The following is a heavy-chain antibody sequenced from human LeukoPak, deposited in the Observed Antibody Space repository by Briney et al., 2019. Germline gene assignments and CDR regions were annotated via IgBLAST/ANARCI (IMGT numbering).Heavy chain of an antibody. J-gene: IGHJ4*02. V-gene: IGHV1-46*01. CDR2: IIPSGGST. CDR3: VREFRGGTFDF. CDR1: GYTFTSYY. Sequence: ASVKVSCKASGYTFTSYYIHWVRQAPGQGLEWMGIIIPSGGSTNYAPKFQGRITVTRDTSTSIVYMELSRLRSEDTAMDYCVREFRGGTFDFWGQGTLVTVSS. D-gene: IGHD5-24*01.